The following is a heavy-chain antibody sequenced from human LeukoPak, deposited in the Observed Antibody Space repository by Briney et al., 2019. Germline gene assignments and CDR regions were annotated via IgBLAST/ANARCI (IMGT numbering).Heavy chain of an antibody. V-gene: IGHV3-74*01. CDR2: VDNDGRGT. CDR3: ARDGSGSIDLDH. Sequence: GGSLRLSCSASEFTYSAYWMHWVRQAPGKGLVWVSYVDNDGRGTAYVDSVKGRFTISRDNAKNTVYLQMNSLRVDDTAVYYCARDGSGSIDLDHWGQGTLVTVSS. J-gene: IGHJ4*02. D-gene: IGHD3-3*01. CDR1: EFTYSAYW.